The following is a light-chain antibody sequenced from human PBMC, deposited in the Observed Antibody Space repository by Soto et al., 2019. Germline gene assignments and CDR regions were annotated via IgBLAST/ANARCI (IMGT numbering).Light chain of an antibody. CDR2: DVS. V-gene: IGLV2-8*01. CDR1: SSDVGGYKF. CDR3: SSYAGSRNFV. J-gene: IGLJ3*02. Sequence: QSALTQPPSASGSPGQSVTISCTGTSSDVGGYKFVSWYQQHPGKAPKLMIYDVSKRPSGVPARFSGSKSGSTASLTVSGLQAEDEADYYCSSYAGSRNFVFGGGTKVTVL.